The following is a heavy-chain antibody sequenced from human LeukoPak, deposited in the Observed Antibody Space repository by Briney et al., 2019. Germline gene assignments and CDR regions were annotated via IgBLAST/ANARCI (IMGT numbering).Heavy chain of an antibody. V-gene: IGHV4-59*01. Sequence: KASETLSLTCTVSGGSISNYYWNWIRQPPGKGLEWIGYIYYSGTTNYNPSLKSRVSMSVDTSKNQFSLKLSSVTAADTAVYYCARWRRIVVVPAALPYDAFDIWGQGTMVTVSS. D-gene: IGHD2-2*01. CDR1: GGSISNYY. CDR2: IYYSGTT. CDR3: ARWRRIVVVPAALPYDAFDI. J-gene: IGHJ3*02.